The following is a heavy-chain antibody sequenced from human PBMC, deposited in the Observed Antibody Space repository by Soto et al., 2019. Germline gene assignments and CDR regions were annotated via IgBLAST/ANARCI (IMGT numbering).Heavy chain of an antibody. CDR2: ISGSGDST. V-gene: IGHV3-23*01. J-gene: IGHJ4*02. D-gene: IGHD3-22*01. Sequence: VGSLRLSCAASGFTFSSYGMSWVCQAPGKGLEWVSSISGSGDSTYYADSVKGRSTISRDNSKNTLYLQMDSLRTEDTAVYYCAKDSGGYYYYKWGQGTLVTVSS. CDR1: GFTFSSYG. CDR3: AKDSGGYYYYK.